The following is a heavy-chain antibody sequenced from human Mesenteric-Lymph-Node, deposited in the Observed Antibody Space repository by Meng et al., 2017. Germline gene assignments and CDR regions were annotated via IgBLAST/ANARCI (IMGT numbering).Heavy chain of an antibody. CDR2: IYHSGST. Sequence: VCRQEPGPGLVRPSETLSLTCTVSGGSVSSSNWWTWVRQPPGKGLEWIGEIYHSGSTNYNPSLKSRVTISVDKSKNQFSLKLSSVTAADTAVYYCARVAAAGNEWFDPWGQGTLVTVSS. CDR1: GGSVSSSNW. D-gene: IGHD6-13*01. CDR3: ARVAAAGNEWFDP. V-gene: IGHV4-4*02. J-gene: IGHJ5*02.